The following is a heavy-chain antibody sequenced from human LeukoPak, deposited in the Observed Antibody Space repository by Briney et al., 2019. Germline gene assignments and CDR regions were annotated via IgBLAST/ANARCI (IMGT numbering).Heavy chain of an antibody. CDR1: GGFAFSSSV. V-gene: IGHV3-23*01. CDR2: ISTSGDGT. D-gene: IGHD2-2*01. CDR3: ANTRGNTVPYNWFDS. Sequence: GGSLRLSCVASGGFAFSSSVLSWVRQTPGKGLEWVSVISTSGDGTYYTDSVKGRFTISRDNSKNTLYLQMNSLRAEDTAVYYCANTRGNTVPYNWFDSWGQGTLVTVSS. J-gene: IGHJ5*01.